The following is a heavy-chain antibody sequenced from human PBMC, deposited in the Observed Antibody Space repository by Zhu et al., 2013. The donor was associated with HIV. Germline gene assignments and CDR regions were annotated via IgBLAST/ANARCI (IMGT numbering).Heavy chain of an antibody. V-gene: IGHV1-18*01. Sequence: QVQLVQSGAEVKKPGASVKVSCKASGLHLFIINAISWVRQAPGQGLEWMGWISVYNGNTKYAQKVQGRVTMTTDTSTSTAYMELSSLRSKDTAVYYCARVVVKNANWANYYMDVWGKGTTVTVSS. CDR1: GLHLFIINA. D-gene: IGHD2-8*01. J-gene: IGHJ6*03. CDR2: ISVYNGNT. CDR3: ARVVVKNANWANYYMDV.